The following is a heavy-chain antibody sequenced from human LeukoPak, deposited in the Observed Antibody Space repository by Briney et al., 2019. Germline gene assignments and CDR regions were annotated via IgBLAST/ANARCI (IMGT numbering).Heavy chain of an antibody. Sequence: PGGSLRLSCAASGFTFSSYWMHWVRQAPGNGLEWVSRINSDGGSTTYADSVKGRFTISRDNAKNTMYLQMSSLRADDSAVYYCGRGGLTGQMAAFDYWGQGALVTVST. V-gene: IGHV3-74*01. D-gene: IGHD3-9*01. J-gene: IGHJ4*02. CDR1: GFTFSSYW. CDR3: GRGGLTGQMAAFDY. CDR2: INSDGGST.